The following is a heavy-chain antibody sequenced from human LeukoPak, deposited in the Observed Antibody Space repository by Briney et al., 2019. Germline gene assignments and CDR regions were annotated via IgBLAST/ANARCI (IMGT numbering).Heavy chain of an antibody. CDR1: GFTFSSYA. CDR2: IGASGGST. D-gene: IGHD3-9*01. J-gene: IGHJ4*02. CDR3: AKAEGYDILTGLDY. V-gene: IGHV3-23*01. Sequence: GGSLRLSCATSGFTFSSYAMSWVRQAPGKGLEWVSGIGASGGSTYYADSVKGRFTISRDNSKNTLYLQMNSLRTEDTAVYYCAKAEGYDILTGLDYWGQGTLVTV.